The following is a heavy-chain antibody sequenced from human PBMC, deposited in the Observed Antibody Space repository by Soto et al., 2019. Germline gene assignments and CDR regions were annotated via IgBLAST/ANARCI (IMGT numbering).Heavy chain of an antibody. V-gene: IGHV4-61*01. CDR1: GGSVSSGSYY. CDR3: DRRWPTNWFDP. J-gene: IGHJ5*02. CDR2: IYYSGST. Sequence: SETLSLTCTVSGGSVSSGSYYWSWIRQPPGKGLEWIGYIYYSGSTNYNPSLKSRVTISVDTSKNQFSLKLSSVTAADTAVYYCDRRWPTNWFDPWGQGTLVTVSS.